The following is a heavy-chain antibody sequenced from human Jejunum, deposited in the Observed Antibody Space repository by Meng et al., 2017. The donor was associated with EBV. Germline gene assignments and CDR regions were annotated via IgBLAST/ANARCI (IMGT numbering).Heavy chain of an antibody. D-gene: IGHD3-10*01. Sequence: EVQLVESGGXLVNFGGSLSLSCASSGLTFSGYTINWVRQAPGRGLEWVSSISAGGDYTYYADSVQGRFTISRDKAGNSMYLLMNSLTADDTALYYCTRGLLRCNNVRCHRGWFDPWGQGTLVTVSS. CDR2: ISAGGDYT. V-gene: IGHV3-21*02. J-gene: IGHJ5*02. CDR3: TRGLLRCNNVRCHRGWFDP. CDR1: GLTFSGYT.